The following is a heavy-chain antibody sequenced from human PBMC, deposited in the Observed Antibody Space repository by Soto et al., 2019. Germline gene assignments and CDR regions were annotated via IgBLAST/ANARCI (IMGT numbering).Heavy chain of an antibody. V-gene: IGHV3-30*18. CDR3: AKEEETCYYDSSGYYDY. CDR1: GFTFSSYG. CDR2: ISYDGSNK. Sequence: QVQLVESGGGVVQPGRSLRLSCAASGFTFSSYGMHWVRQAPGKGLEWVAVISYDGSNKYYADSVKGRFTISRDNSKNTLYLQMNSLRAEDTAVYYCAKEEETCYYDSSGYYDYWGQGTLVTVSS. D-gene: IGHD3-22*01. J-gene: IGHJ4*02.